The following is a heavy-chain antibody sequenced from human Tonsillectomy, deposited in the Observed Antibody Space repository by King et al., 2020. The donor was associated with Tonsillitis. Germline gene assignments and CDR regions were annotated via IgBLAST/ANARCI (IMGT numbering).Heavy chain of an antibody. V-gene: IGHV3-23*04. Sequence: VQLVESGGGLVQPGGSLRLSCVASGFTFSIYAMGWVRQALGKGLDWGSTISFTGSTTSYADSVEGRFTISRDNSKNTLYLHLDSLKAEDTALYYCAILYTFDIWGQGALVTVSS. CDR3: AILYTFDI. J-gene: IGHJ4*02. D-gene: IGHD2-15*01. CDR2: ISFTGSTT. CDR1: GFTFSIYA.